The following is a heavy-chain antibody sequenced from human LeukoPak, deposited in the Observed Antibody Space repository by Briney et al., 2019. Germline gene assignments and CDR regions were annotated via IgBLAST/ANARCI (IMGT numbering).Heavy chain of an antibody. CDR2: VYHNGNL. Sequence: PSETLSLTCAVSGGSISSGTYSWSWIRQPPGEGLEWIGYVYHNGNLYYNPSLKSRVTISVDRSKNQFSLNLKFVTAADTAVYYCAREGEPYGFDYWGQGALVTVSS. D-gene: IGHD3-10*01. CDR3: AREGEPYGFDY. V-gene: IGHV4-30-2*01. J-gene: IGHJ4*02. CDR1: GGSISSGTYS.